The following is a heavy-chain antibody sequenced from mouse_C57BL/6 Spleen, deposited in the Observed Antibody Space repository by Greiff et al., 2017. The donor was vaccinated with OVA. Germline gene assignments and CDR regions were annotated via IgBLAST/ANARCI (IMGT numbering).Heavy chain of an antibody. V-gene: IGHV1-15*01. CDR2: IDPETGGT. D-gene: IGHD1-1*01. CDR3: TREITTVVAGDY. Sequence: QVHVKQSGAELVRPGASVTLSCKASGYTFTDYEMHWVKQTPVHGLEWIGAIDPETGGTAYNQKFKGKAILTADKSSSTAYMELRSLTSEDSAVYYCTREITTVVAGDYWGQGTTLTVSS. CDR1: GYTFTDYE. J-gene: IGHJ2*01.